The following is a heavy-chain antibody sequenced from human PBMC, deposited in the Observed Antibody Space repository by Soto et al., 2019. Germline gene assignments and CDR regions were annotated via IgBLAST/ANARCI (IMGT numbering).Heavy chain of an antibody. V-gene: IGHV1-18*01. CDR3: ARDRTSGWFVY. CDR1: GYAFSSYG. Sequence: QVPLVQSGAEVKRPGASVKVSCKASGYAFSSYGVSWVRQAPGQGLEWMGWISGHNGNTNYAQKFQGRVALTTDTSTNTAYMELRSQTSDDTAAYYCARDRTSGWFVYWGQGTLVTVSS. J-gene: IGHJ4*02. CDR2: ISGHNGNT. D-gene: IGHD6-19*01.